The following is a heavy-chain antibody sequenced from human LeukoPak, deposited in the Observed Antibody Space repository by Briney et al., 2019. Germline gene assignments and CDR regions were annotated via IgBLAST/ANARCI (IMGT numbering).Heavy chain of an antibody. J-gene: IGHJ4*02. CDR2: ISSSSSYI. D-gene: IGHD3-9*01. CDR3: ARDRYYDILTGYPVHFDY. V-gene: IGHV3-21*01. Sequence: GSLRLSCAASGFTFSSYSMNWVRQAPGKGLEWVSSISSSSSYIYYADSVKGRFTISRDNAKNSLYLQMNSLRAEDTAVYYCARDRYYDILTGYPVHFDYWGQGTLVTVSS. CDR1: GFTFSSYS.